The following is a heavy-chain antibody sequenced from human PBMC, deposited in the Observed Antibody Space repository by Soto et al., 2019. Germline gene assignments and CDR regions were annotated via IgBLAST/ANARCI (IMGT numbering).Heavy chain of an antibody. D-gene: IGHD3-3*01. CDR2: IKQDGSEK. CDR1: GFTFSSYW. J-gene: IGHJ5*02. CDR3: AREKRYYDFWSGYEP. Sequence: GGSLRLSCAASGFTFSSYWMSWVHQAPGKGLEWVANIKQDGSEKYYVDSVKGRFTISRDNAKNSLYLQMNSLRAEDTAVYYCAREKRYYDFWSGYEPWGQGTLVTVSS. V-gene: IGHV3-7*01.